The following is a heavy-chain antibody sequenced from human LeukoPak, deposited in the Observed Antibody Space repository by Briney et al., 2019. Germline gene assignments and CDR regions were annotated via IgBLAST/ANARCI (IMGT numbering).Heavy chain of an antibody. Sequence: SGGSLRLSCAASGFTFSSYSMSWVRQAPGKGLEWVSSISSISSYIYYADSVKGRFTISRDNAKNSLYLQMNSLRAEDTAVYYCARGISEYSSSEGDDYWGQGTLVTVSS. CDR2: ISSISSYI. D-gene: IGHD6-6*01. CDR1: GFTFSSYS. V-gene: IGHV3-21*01. CDR3: ARGISEYSSSEGDDY. J-gene: IGHJ4*02.